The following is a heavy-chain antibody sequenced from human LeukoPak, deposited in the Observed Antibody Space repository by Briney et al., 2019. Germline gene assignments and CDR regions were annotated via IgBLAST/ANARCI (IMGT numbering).Heavy chain of an antibody. Sequence: GGSLRLSCAASGFTVSSNYMSWVRQAPGKGLEWVSSISSRSSYIYHADSVKGRFTISRDNAKNSLYLQMNSLRAEDTAVYYCAREAYYYDSSGYVHDAFDIWGQGTVVTVSS. V-gene: IGHV3-21*01. D-gene: IGHD3-22*01. CDR2: ISSRSSYI. CDR3: AREAYYYDSSGYVHDAFDI. J-gene: IGHJ3*02. CDR1: GFTVSSNY.